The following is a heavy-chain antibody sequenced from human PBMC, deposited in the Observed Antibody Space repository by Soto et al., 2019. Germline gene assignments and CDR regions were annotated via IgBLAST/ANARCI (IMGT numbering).Heavy chain of an antibody. J-gene: IGHJ4*02. Sequence: QITLKESGPTLVKPTQPLTLTCTFSGFSLSTSGVGVGWIRQPPGKALEWLALIYWNDDKRYSPSLKSRLTITKDTSKNQVVLTMTNMDPVDTATYYCAHRGYYDSRGVAYYFDYWGQGTLVTVSS. CDR2: IYWNDDK. CDR3: AHRGYYDSRGVAYYFDY. CDR1: GFSLSTSGVG. D-gene: IGHD3-22*01. V-gene: IGHV2-5*01.